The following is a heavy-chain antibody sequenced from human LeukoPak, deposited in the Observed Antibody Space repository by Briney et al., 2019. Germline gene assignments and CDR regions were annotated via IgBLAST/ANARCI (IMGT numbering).Heavy chain of an antibody. D-gene: IGHD2-2*03. V-gene: IGHV5-51*01. CDR3: ARRGYCSTTSCYWFDP. Sequence: GESLKISCRGSESSFSAYWLGWVRQMPGKGLEWMGIIQPGDSETRYSPSFQGQVTISADKSTSTAYLQWSSLKASDTAMYYCARRGYCSTTSCYWFDPWGQGTLVTVSS. J-gene: IGHJ5*02. CDR1: ESSFSAYW. CDR2: IQPGDSET.